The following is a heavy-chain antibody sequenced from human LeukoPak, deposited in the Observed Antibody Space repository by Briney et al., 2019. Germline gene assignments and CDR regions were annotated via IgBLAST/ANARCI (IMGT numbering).Heavy chain of an antibody. CDR1: GGSMSFYY. CDR3: ASLSRVAGTFSEFLF. Sequence: SETLSLTCSVAGGSMSFYYWSWIRQPPGKGLEWIGYVSYSGSTNYSPSLKSRVTISVDTSKDQFSLKLSSVTAADTAVYYCASLSRVAGTFSEFLFWGQGTLVTVSS. D-gene: IGHD2-15*01. CDR2: VSYSGST. V-gene: IGHV4-59*01. J-gene: IGHJ4*02.